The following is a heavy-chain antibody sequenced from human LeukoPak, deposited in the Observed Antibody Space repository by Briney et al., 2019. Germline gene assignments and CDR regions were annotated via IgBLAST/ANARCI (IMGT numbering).Heavy chain of an antibody. CDR2: MNPNSGNT. J-gene: IGHJ2*01. D-gene: IGHD6-19*01. V-gene: IGHV1-8*02. Sequence: ASVKVSCKASGYTFSSYGISRVRQATGQGLEWMGWMNPNSGNTGYAQKFQGRVTMTRNTSISTAYMELSSLRSEDTAVYYCVSSGLGDFDLWGRGTLVTVSS. CDR3: VSSGLGDFDL. CDR1: GYTFSSYG.